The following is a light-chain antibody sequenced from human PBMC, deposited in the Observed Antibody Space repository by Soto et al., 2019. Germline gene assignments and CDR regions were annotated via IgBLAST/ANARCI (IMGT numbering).Light chain of an antibody. Sequence: QSVLTQPPSVSGAPGQRVTISCTGYNSNIGAGYDVHWYQQLPGTAPKLLIYGNSNRPSGVPDRFSASKSGTSASLAITGLQAEYEADYYCQSYDSSLGGWVFGGGTKLTVL. CDR1: NSNIGAGYD. CDR2: GNS. V-gene: IGLV1-40*01. J-gene: IGLJ3*02. CDR3: QSYDSSLGGWV.